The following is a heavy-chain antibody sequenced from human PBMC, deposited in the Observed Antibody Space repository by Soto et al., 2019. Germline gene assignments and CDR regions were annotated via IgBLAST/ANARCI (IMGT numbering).Heavy chain of an antibody. V-gene: IGHV3-21*01. J-gene: IGHJ4*02. D-gene: IGHD3-10*01. CDR3: ADHEGESEWVDY. CDR2: ISSSSSYI. Sequence: EVQLVESGGGLVKPGGSLRLSCAASGFTFSSYSMNWVRQAPGKGLEWVSSISSSSSYIYYADSVKGRFTISRDNAKNSRCRQMTSLIAADTTMFSCADHEGESEWVDYSCQGGMVTVAT. CDR1: GFTFSSYS.